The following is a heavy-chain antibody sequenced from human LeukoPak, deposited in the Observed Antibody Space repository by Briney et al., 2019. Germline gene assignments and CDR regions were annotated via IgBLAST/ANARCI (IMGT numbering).Heavy chain of an antibody. J-gene: IGHJ3*02. CDR3: ARRAGVGATLDDAFDI. CDR2: IYPGDSDT. D-gene: IGHD1-26*01. CDR1: GYSFTSYW. V-gene: IGHV5-51*01. Sequence: GESLKISCKGSGYSFTSYWISWVRQLPGKGLEWMGIIYPGDSDTRYSPSFQGQVTISADKSISTAYLQWSSLKASDTAMYYCARRAGVGATLDDAFDIWGQGTMVTVSS.